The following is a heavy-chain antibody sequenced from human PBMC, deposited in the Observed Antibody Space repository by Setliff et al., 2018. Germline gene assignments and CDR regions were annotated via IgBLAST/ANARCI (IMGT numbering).Heavy chain of an antibody. V-gene: IGHV1-69*06. D-gene: IGHD2-21*01. CDR3: AREGLIADTTYYYYYYMDV. J-gene: IGHJ6*03. CDR1: GGIFNSFS. Sequence: ASVKVSCKASGGIFNSFSITWVRQAPGQGLEWMGRIIPLFETTNYVEKFQGRVTITADKSTSTAYMELSSLRSEDTAVYYCAREGLIADTTYYYYYYMDVWGKGTTVTVSS. CDR2: IIPLFETT.